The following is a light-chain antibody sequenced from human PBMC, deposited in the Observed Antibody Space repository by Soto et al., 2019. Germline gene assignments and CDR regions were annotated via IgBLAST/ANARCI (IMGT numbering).Light chain of an antibody. V-gene: IGLV2-14*03. J-gene: IGLJ1*01. CDR2: DVR. CDR3: SSYTSSSTHV. CDR1: SSDVGAYNF. Sequence: QSVLTQPASVSGSPGQSITISCTGTSSDVGAYNFVSWYQQHPGKVPKLMIFDVRRRPSGVSDRFSGAKSGNTASLTISGLQAEDEGDYYCSSYTSSSTHVFGSGTKLTVL.